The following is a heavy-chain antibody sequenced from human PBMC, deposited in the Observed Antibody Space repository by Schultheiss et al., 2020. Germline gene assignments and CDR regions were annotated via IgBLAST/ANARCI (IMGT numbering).Heavy chain of an antibody. CDR3: ARETSSGWLRFGYYYYYMDI. J-gene: IGHJ6*03. CDR1: GGSISNYF. Sequence: SETLSLTCTVSGGSISNYFWSWIRQPPGKGLEWIGYFYYSGSTKYNPSLKSRVTISVDTSKNQFSLKLSSVTAADTAVYYCARETSSGWLRFGYYYYYMDIWGKGTTVTVSS. D-gene: IGHD6-19*01. V-gene: IGHV4-59*12. CDR2: FYYSGST.